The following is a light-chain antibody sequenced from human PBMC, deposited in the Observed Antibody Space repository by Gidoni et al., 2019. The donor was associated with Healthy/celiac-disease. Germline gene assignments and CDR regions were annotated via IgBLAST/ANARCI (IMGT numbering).Light chain of an antibody. CDR1: QGISNY. J-gene: IGKJ1*01. Sequence: DIQMTQSPASLSASVGDRVTITCRASQGISNYLAWYQQKPGKVPKLLIYSASTLQSGVPSRFRGSGSGTDFTLTISSLQPEDVATYYCQKYNSAPRTFGQGTKVEIK. CDR3: QKYNSAPRT. V-gene: IGKV1-27*01. CDR2: SAS.